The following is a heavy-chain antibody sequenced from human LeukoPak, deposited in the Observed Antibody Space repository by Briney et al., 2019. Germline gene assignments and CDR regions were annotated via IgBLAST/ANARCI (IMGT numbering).Heavy chain of an antibody. D-gene: IGHD3-16*01. J-gene: IGHJ6*03. CDR2: IYYSGST. CDR1: GGSISSSSYY. V-gene: IGHV4-39*07. Sequence: SETLSLTCTVSGGSISSSSYYWGWIRQPPGKGLEWIGSIYYSGSTYYNPSLKSRVTISVDTSKNQFSLKLSSVTAADTAVYYCARGGGLNYYYYYMDVWGKGTTVTVSS. CDR3: ARGGGLNYYYYYMDV.